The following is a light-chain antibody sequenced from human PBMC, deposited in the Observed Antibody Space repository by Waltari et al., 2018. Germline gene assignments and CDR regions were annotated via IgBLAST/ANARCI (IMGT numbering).Light chain of an antibody. CDR3: QQYYSTPPT. V-gene: IGKV4-1*01. J-gene: IGKJ1*01. CDR1: QSVSYYSNNKNY. Sequence: DIVMTQSPDSLTVSLGERATINCRSSQSVSYYSNNKNYLAWYRQKPGQPPKLLISWASTRESGVPDRFSGSGSGTDFTLTISSLQAEDVVVYYCQQYYSTPPTFGQGTKVEIK. CDR2: WAS.